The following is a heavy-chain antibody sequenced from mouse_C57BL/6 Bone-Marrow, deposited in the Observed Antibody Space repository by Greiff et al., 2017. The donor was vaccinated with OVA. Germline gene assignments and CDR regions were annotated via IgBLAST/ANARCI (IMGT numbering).Heavy chain of an antibody. Sequence: EVNLVESGGGLVKPGGSLKLSCAASGFTFSSYAMSWVRQTPEKRLEWVATISDGGSYTYYPDNVKGRFTISRDNAKNNLYLQLSHLKSEDTAMYYCARAPGTWFAYWGQGTLVTVSA. CDR1: GFTFSSYA. V-gene: IGHV5-4*03. CDR2: ISDGGSYT. CDR3: ARAPGTWFAY. J-gene: IGHJ3*01.